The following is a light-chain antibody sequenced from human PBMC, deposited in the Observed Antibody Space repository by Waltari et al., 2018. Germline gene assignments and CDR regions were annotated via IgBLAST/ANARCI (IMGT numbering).Light chain of an antibody. CDR1: SSDVGGYNY. CDR2: DVS. CDR3: CSYAGSSTVV. Sequence: QSALTQPASVSGSPGLSITIPCTGTSSDVGGYNYVYGYQQHPGNAPKLRIYDVSKRPSGVSNRFSGSKSGNTASLTISGLQAGDEADYYCCSYAGSSTVVFGGGTKLTVL. J-gene: IGLJ2*01. V-gene: IGLV2-23*02.